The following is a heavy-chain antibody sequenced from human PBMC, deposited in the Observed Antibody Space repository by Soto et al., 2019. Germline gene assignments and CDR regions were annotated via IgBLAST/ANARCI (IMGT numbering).Heavy chain of an antibody. CDR2: IWYDGSNK. D-gene: IGHD2-8*01. J-gene: IGHJ4*02. CDR1: GFTFSSYG. CDR3: ARDPHLATLDIVLSCYFDY. Sequence: QVQLVESGGGVVQPGRSLRLSCAASGFTFSSYGMHWVRQAPGKGLEWVAVIWYDGSNKYYADSVKGRFTISRDNSKNTLYLQMNSLRAEDTAVYYCARDPHLATLDIVLSCYFDYWGQGTLVTVSS. V-gene: IGHV3-33*01.